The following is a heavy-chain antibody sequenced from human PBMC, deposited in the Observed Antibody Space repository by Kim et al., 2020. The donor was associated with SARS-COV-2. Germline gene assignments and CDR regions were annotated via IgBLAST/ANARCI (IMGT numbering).Heavy chain of an antibody. Sequence: GGSRRLSCAASGFTFSSYAMSWVRQAPGKGLEWVSAISGSGGSTYYADSVKGRFTISRDNSKNTLYLQMNSLRAEDTAVYYCQKDPSSSSLYYYYYMDVWGKGPTVTVSS. V-gene: IGHV3-23*01. CDR2: ISGSGGST. CDR1: GFTFSSYA. J-gene: IGHJ6*03. D-gene: IGHD2-2*01. CDR3: QKDPSSSSLYYYYYMDV.